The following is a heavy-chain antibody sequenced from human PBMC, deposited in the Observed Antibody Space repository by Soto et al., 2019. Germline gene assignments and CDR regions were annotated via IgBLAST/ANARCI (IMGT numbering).Heavy chain of an antibody. CDR3: ARQLPVGATSWFDP. CDR2: LYYGGST. J-gene: IGHJ5*02. Sequence: SETLSLTCSVSGGSINSDDSFWGWVRQSPGKGLEWIGSLYYGGSTFYNPSLKSRVTISLDTSKNQFSLRLTSVTAADTAIYYCARQLPVGATSWFDPW. D-gene: IGHD1-26*01. CDR1: GGSINSDDSF. V-gene: IGHV4-39*01.